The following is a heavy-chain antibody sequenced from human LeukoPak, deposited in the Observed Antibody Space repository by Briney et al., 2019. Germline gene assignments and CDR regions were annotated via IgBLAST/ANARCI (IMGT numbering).Heavy chain of an antibody. D-gene: IGHD1-26*01. CDR3: ARRFAGSYGIYFDY. J-gene: IGHJ4*02. CDR1: GGSINSGNYY. Sequence: PSETLSLTCTVSGGSINSGNYYWSWIRQPPGKGLEWIGSIYYSGSTYYNPSLKSRVTISVDTSKNQFSLKLSSVTAADTAVYYCARRFAGSYGIYFDYWGQGTLVTVSS. V-gene: IGHV4-39*01. CDR2: IYYSGST.